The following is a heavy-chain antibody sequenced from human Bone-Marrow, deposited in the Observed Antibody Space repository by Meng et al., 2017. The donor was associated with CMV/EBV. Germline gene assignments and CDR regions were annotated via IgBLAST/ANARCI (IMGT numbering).Heavy chain of an antibody. J-gene: IGHJ6*02. V-gene: IGHV3-21*01. CDR3: ASSSTTLYGMDV. Sequence: GEFLKISCAASGFTFSSYSMNWVRQAPGKGLEWVSSISSSSSYIYYADSVKGRFTISRDNAKNSLYLQMNSLRAEDTAVYYCASSSTTLYGMDVWGQGTTVTVSS. CDR2: ISSSSSYI. D-gene: IGHD2-2*01. CDR1: GFTFSSYS.